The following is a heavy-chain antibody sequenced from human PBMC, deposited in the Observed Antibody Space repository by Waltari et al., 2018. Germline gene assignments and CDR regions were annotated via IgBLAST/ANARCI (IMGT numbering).Heavy chain of an antibody. CDR3: ARDCSSTSCYKAFDI. J-gene: IGHJ3*02. CDR1: GFTFSSYS. D-gene: IGHD2-2*02. Sequence: EVQLVESGGGLVQPGGSLRLSCAASGFTFSSYSMNWVRQAPGKGLEVVSYISSSSSTIYYADSVKGRFTTSRDNAKNSLYLQMNSLRAEDTAVYYCARDCSSTSCYKAFDIWGQGTMVTVSS. CDR2: ISSSSSTI. V-gene: IGHV3-48*04.